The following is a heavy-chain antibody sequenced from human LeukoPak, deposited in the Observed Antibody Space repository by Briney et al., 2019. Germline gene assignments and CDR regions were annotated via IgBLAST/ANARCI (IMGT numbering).Heavy chain of an antibody. J-gene: IGHJ4*02. D-gene: IGHD5-18*01. CDR3: ARALGYSYGGRDY. V-gene: IGHV4-34*01. CDR2: INHGGST. CDR1: GFTFSSYS. Sequence: GSLRLSCAVSGFTFSSYSMSWIRQPPGKGLEWIGEINHGGSTNYNPSLKSRVTISVDTSKNQFSLKLSSVTAADTAVYYCARALGYSYGGRDYWGQGTLVTVSS.